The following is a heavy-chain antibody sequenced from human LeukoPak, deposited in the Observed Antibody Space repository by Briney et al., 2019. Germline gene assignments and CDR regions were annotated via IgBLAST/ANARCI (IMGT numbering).Heavy chain of an antibody. Sequence: ASETLSPTCTVSGGSISSYYWSWIRQPPGKGLEWIGYIYYSGSTNYNPSLKSRVTISVDTSKNQFSLKLSSVTAADTAVYYCARGREVAVAGLLFDYWGQGTLVTVSS. V-gene: IGHV4-59*13. CDR2: IYYSGST. CDR3: ARGREVAVAGLLFDY. J-gene: IGHJ4*02. D-gene: IGHD6-19*01. CDR1: GGSISSYY.